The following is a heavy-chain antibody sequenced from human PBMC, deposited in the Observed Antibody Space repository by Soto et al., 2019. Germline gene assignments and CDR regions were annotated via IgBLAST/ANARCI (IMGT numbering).Heavy chain of an antibody. Sequence: PGESLKISCAASGFTFSSYGMHWVRQAPGKGLEWVAVISYDGSNKYYADSVKGRFTISRDNSKNTLYLQMNSLRAEDTAVYYCAKTITTRSTRICFGRWGHGAPVT. D-gene: IGHD4-4*01. J-gene: IGHJ5*02. V-gene: IGHV3-30*18. CDR2: ISYDGSNK. CDR3: AKTITTRSTRICFGR. CDR1: GFTFSSYG.